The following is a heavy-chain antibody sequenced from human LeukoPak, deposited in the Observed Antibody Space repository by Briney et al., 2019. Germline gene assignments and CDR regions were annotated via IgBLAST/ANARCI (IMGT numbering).Heavy chain of an antibody. CDR1: GFTFNKYA. CDR2: VSYLGNDK. J-gene: IGHJ4*02. Sequence: GRSLRLSCAASGFTFNKYAMHWVRQAPGKGLEWVAVVSYLGNDKFYADSVKGRFTISRDNAKNSLYLQMNSLRAEDTAVYYCARARARGSWGFDYWGQGTLVTVSS. CDR3: ARARARGSWGFDY. D-gene: IGHD1-26*01. V-gene: IGHV3-30-3*01.